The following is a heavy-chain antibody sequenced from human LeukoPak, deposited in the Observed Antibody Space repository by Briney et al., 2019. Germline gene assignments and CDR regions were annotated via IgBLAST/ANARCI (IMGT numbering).Heavy chain of an antibody. CDR1: GGSFSGYY. CDR2: INHSGST. Sequence: SETLSLTCAVYGGSFSGYYWSWTRQPPGKGLEWIGEINHSGSTNYNPSLKSRVTISVDTSKNQFSLKLSSVTAADTAVYYCARSDYYGSGSPPDYWGQGTLVTVSS. D-gene: IGHD3-10*01. V-gene: IGHV4-34*01. CDR3: ARSDYYGSGSPPDY. J-gene: IGHJ4*02.